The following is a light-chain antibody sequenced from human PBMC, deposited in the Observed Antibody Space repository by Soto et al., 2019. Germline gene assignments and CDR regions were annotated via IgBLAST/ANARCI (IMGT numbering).Light chain of an antibody. V-gene: IGKV3-15*01. CDR3: QQRSNWPLIT. CDR2: GAS. Sequence: EIMTTQSPSTLSVSPRQRATLSCRASQSVSSNLAWYQQKPGQAPRLLIYGASTRATGIPARFSGSGSGTEFTLTISSLQSEDFAVYYCQQRSNWPLITVGQGRRLEI. CDR1: QSVSSN. J-gene: IGKJ5*01.